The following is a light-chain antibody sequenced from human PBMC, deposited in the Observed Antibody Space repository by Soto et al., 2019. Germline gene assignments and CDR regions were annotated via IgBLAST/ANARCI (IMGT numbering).Light chain of an antibody. CDR2: GAS. CDR1: QSVGSN. CDR3: QQYNNRPPIT. J-gene: IGKJ5*01. Sequence: EIVMTQSPVTLSVSPGESATLSCRASQSVGSNLAWYQQRPGQAPRLLIYGASTRATGIPVRFSGSGSGTEFTRTLSGLQSEDFGVYLCQQYNNRPPITFGQGTRLEIK. V-gene: IGKV3D-15*01.